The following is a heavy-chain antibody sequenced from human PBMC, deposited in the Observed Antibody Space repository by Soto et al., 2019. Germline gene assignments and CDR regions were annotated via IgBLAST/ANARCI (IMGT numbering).Heavy chain of an antibody. CDR3: VMVDNYVTPTPQDV. Sequence: QVQLVQSGDEVKKPGASVKVSCKASGYIFVNYGIAWVRQAPGQGLEWMGWISPYTGNTHSATQVQGRLTMTTDTSTSTAYMDLESLTSDDTAVYYCVMVDNYVTPTPQDVWGQGTTVTVSS. D-gene: IGHD3-16*01. CDR2: ISPYTGNT. CDR1: GYIFVNYG. V-gene: IGHV1-18*01. J-gene: IGHJ6*02.